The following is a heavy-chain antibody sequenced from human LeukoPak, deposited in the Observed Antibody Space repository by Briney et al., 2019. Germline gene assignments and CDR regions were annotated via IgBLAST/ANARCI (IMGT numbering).Heavy chain of an antibody. CDR3: ARGGTSNNWFDP. CDR2: IIPILGIT. Sequence: ASVKVSCKASGGTFSSYAISWVRQAPGQGLEWMGRIIPILGITNYAQKFQGRVTIMAVKSTSTVYMELSSLRSEDSAMYYCARGGTSNNWFDPWGQGTLVTVSS. J-gene: IGHJ5*02. CDR1: GGTFSSYA. V-gene: IGHV1-69*04.